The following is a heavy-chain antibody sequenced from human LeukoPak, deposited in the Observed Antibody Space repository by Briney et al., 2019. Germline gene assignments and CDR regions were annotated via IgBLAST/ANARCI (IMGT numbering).Heavy chain of an antibody. CDR1: GFTFSSYG. CDR2: IWYDGSNK. D-gene: IGHD4-11*01. CDR3: AGGDYSINY. V-gene: IGHV3-33*01. J-gene: IGHJ4*02. Sequence: GGSLRHSCAASGFTFSSYGMHWVRQAPGKGLEWVAVIWYDGSNKYYVDSVKGRFTISRDNSKNTLYLQMNSLRAEDTAVYYCAGGDYSINYWGQGTLVTVSS.